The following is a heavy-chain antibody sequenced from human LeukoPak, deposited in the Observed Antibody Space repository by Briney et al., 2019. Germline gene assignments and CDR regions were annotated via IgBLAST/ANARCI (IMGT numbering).Heavy chain of an antibody. CDR2: ISHDGSNK. D-gene: IGHD3-10*01. J-gene: IGHJ2*01. Sequence: GGSLRLSCAASGFTFSSYAMHWVRRAPGKGLEWVAVISHDGSNKYYADSVKGRFTISRDNSKNTLYLQMNSLRAEDTAVYYCARGVTMVRGVIDLWGRGTLVTVSS. CDR1: GFTFSSYA. V-gene: IGHV3-30-3*01. CDR3: ARGVTMVRGVIDL.